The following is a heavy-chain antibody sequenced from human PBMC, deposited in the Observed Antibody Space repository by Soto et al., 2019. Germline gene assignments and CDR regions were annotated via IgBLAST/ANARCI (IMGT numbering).Heavy chain of an antibody. CDR2: IGTAGDT. CDR1: GFTFSSYD. V-gene: IGHV3-13*01. J-gene: IGHJ6*03. Sequence: PGGSLRLSCAASGFTFSSYDMHWVRQATGKGLEWVSAIGTAGDTYYPGSVKGRFTISRENAKNSLYLQMNSLRAGDTAVYYCARDRLSTTTVTTRNYYYYYMEVWGKGTTVTVSS. CDR3: ARDRLSTTTVTTRNYYYYYMEV. D-gene: IGHD4-17*01.